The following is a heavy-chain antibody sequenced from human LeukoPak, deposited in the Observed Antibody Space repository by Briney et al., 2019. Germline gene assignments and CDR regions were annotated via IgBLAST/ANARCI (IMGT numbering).Heavy chain of an antibody. CDR1: GFTFTNCA. CDR3: AKDALSAVTTFDY. D-gene: IGHD4-17*01. CDR2: ISASGGST. Sequence: GSLRLFCAASGFTFTNCAMSWVRQAPGKGLEWVSAISASGGSTYYADSVKGRFSISRDNSKNTVYLQMNSLRVEDTAVYYCAKDALSAVTTFDYWGQGTLVTVSS. J-gene: IGHJ4*02. V-gene: IGHV3-23*01.